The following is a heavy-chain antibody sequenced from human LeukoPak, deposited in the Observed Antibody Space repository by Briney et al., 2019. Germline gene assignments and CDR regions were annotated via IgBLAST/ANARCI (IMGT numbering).Heavy chain of an antibody. CDR3: AKDQVVTLIEGYYFDY. CDR2: ISGRGGST. J-gene: IGHJ4*02. D-gene: IGHD3-22*01. CDR1: GFTFSSCA. V-gene: IGHV3-23*01. Sequence: GGSLRLSCAASGFTFSSCAMGWVRQAPGKGLEWVSAISGRGGSTYYADSVKGRFTISRDNSNNTLYLQMNSLRAEDTAVYYCAKDQVVTLIEGYYFDYWGQGTLVTVSS.